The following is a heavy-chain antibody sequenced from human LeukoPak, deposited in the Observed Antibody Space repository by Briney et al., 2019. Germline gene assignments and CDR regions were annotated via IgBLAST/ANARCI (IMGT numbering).Heavy chain of an antibody. D-gene: IGHD6-19*01. CDR2: ISGGSSTI. V-gene: IGHV3-48*01. CDR1: GFTLSSYS. Sequence: PGGSLRLSCAASGFTLSSYSMNWVRQAPGKGLGWVSYISGGSSTIYNADSVKGRFTISRDNAKNLRYLLMDTLRAEDTAVYYCARVGSNQWLDYWGQGTLVTVSS. CDR3: ARVGSNQWLDY. J-gene: IGHJ4*02.